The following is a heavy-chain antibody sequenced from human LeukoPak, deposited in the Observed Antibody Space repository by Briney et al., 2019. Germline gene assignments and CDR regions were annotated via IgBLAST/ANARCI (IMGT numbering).Heavy chain of an antibody. CDR2: IYYSGNT. CDR3: ARGYCSGGSCYEDPAIPYLKPMGLDY. Sequence: SETLSLTCTVSGGSTSDTSYYWGWIRQSPGKGLEWFGSIYYSGNTYHNPSLMSRVAISVDRSKNQFSLKLTSMTAADTAVYYCARGYCSGGSCYEDPAIPYLKPMGLDYWGQGTLVTVSS. V-gene: IGHV4-39*07. CDR1: GGSTSDTSYY. D-gene: IGHD2-15*01. J-gene: IGHJ4*02.